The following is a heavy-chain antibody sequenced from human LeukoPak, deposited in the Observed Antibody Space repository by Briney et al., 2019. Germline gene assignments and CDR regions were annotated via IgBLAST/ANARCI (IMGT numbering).Heavy chain of an antibody. CDR2: INHSGST. D-gene: IGHD4-17*01. J-gene: IGHJ4*02. Sequence: PSETLSLTCAVYGGSFSGYYWIWIRQPPGKGLEWIGEINHSGSTNYNPSLKSRVTISLDTSKNQFSLKLSSVTAADTAVYYCARLRVDYGDYTYFDYWGQGTLVTVSS. V-gene: IGHV4-34*01. CDR3: ARLRVDYGDYTYFDY. CDR1: GGSFSGYY.